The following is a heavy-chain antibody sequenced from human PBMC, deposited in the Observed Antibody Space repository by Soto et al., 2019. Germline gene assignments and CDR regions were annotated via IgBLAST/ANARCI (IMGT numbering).Heavy chain of an antibody. V-gene: IGHV1-69*13. Sequence: ASVKVSCKASGGTFSSYAISWVRQAPGQGLEWMGGIIPIFGTANYAQKFQGRVTITADESTSTAYMELSSLRSEDTAVYYCAREPPPSGYYDSSGYHYYFGYWGQGTLVTVSS. CDR1: GGTFSSYA. J-gene: IGHJ4*02. D-gene: IGHD3-22*01. CDR2: IIPIFGTA. CDR3: AREPPPSGYYDSSGYHYYFGY.